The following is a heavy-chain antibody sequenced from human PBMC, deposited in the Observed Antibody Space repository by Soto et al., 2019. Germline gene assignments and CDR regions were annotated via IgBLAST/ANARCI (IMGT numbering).Heavy chain of an antibody. D-gene: IGHD2-15*01. CDR2: IYYSGST. V-gene: IGHV4-39*01. Sequence: QLQLQESGPGLVKPSETLSLTCTVSGGSISSSSYYWGWIRQPPGKGLEWIGSIYYSGSTYYNPSLKSRVTISVDTSKNQSALKLSSVAAADTAVYYCARLLVVVVIDSDGMDVWGQGTTVTVSS. CDR3: ARLLVVVVIDSDGMDV. J-gene: IGHJ6*02. CDR1: GGSISSSSYY.